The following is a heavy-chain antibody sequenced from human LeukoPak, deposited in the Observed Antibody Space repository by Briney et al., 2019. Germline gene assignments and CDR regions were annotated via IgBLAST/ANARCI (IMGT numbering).Heavy chain of an antibody. D-gene: IGHD3-9*01. CDR2: INPNSGGT. CDR3: ARAFYDILTGYATPIGY. Sequence: GASVKVSCKASGYTFTGYYMHWVRQAPRQGLEWMGWINPNSGGTNYAQKFQGRVTMTRDTSISTAYMELSRLRSDDTAVYYCARAFYDILTGYATPIGYWGQGTLVTVSS. CDR1: GYTFTGYY. J-gene: IGHJ4*02. V-gene: IGHV1-2*02.